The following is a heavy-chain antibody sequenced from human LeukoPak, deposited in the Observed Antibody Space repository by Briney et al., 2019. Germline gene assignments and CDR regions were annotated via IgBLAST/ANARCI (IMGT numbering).Heavy chain of an antibody. CDR2: IIPIFGTA. J-gene: IGHJ3*02. Sequence: GASVKVSCKASGGTFSSYAISWVRQAPGQGLEWMGGIIPIFGTANYAQKFRGRVTITADESTSTAYMELSSLRSEDTVVYYCARSYYYGSGSYPHDAFDIWGQGTMVTVSS. V-gene: IGHV1-69*13. CDR3: ARSYYYGSGSYPHDAFDI. CDR1: GGTFSSYA. D-gene: IGHD3-10*01.